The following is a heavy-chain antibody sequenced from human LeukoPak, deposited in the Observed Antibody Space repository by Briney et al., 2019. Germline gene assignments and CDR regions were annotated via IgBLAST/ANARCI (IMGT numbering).Heavy chain of an antibody. CDR1: GYTFTSYG. Sequence: GASVKVSCKASGYTFTSYGISWVRQAPGQGLEWMGWISAYNGNTHYAQRLQGRVTMTTDTSTSTAYMELRSLRSDDTAMYYCARKEQQPAFDYWGQGTLVTVSS. CDR2: ISAYNGNT. D-gene: IGHD6-13*01. V-gene: IGHV1-18*04. CDR3: ARKEQQPAFDY. J-gene: IGHJ4*02.